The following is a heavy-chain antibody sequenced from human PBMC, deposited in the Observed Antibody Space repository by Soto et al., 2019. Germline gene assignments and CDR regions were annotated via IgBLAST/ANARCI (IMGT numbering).Heavy chain of an antibody. D-gene: IGHD3-10*01. CDR3: ARVKSGSYDWFDP. CDR1: GFTFSNYW. V-gene: IGHV3-74*01. Sequence: EVQLVESGGGLVQPGGSLRLSCAASGFTFSNYWMHWVRQAPGKGLMWVSRINTDGSRTTYADSVKGRFAISRDNAKNTVYLQMNSLRAEDTAVYYCARVKSGSYDWFDPWGQGPLVTVSS. J-gene: IGHJ5*02. CDR2: INTDGSRT.